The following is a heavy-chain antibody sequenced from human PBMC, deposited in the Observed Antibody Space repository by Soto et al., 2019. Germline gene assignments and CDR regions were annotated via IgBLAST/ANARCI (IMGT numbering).Heavy chain of an antibody. CDR2: IYYSGST. CDR1: GGSISSGGYY. Sequence: PSETLSLTXTVSGGSISSGGYYWSWIRQHPGKGLEWIGYIYYSGSTYYNPSLKSRVTISVDTSKNQFSLKLSSVTAADTAVYYCARGVREYDFWSGYFHDYYYYGMDVWGQGTTVTVSS. D-gene: IGHD3-3*01. CDR3: ARGVREYDFWSGYFHDYYYYGMDV. J-gene: IGHJ6*02. V-gene: IGHV4-31*02.